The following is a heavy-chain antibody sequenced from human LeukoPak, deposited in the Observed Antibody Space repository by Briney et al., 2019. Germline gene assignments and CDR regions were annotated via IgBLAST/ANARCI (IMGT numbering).Heavy chain of an antibody. Sequence: GGSLRLSCAASGFTFSSYAISWVRQAPGKGLEWVSAISGSGGSTYYADSVKGRFTISRDNSKNTLYLQMNSLRAEDTAVYYCAKGEESSSWSLSNYYYYYMDVWGKGTTVTVSS. CDR2: ISGSGGST. CDR3: AKGEESSSWSLSNYYYYYMDV. V-gene: IGHV3-23*01. CDR1: GFTFSSYA. J-gene: IGHJ6*03. D-gene: IGHD6-13*01.